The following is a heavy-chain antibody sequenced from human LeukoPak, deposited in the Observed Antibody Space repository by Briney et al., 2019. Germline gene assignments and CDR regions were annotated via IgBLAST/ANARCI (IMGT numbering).Heavy chain of an antibody. Sequence: GGSLRLSCAASGFTFSSYAMSWVRQAPGKGLEWVSAISGSGGSTYYADSVKGRLTISRDNSKNTLYLQMNSLRAEDTAVYYCAKDNDFWSGYSPLDYWGQGTLVTVSS. J-gene: IGHJ4*02. V-gene: IGHV3-23*01. CDR3: AKDNDFWSGYSPLDY. D-gene: IGHD3-3*01. CDR2: ISGSGGST. CDR1: GFTFSSYA.